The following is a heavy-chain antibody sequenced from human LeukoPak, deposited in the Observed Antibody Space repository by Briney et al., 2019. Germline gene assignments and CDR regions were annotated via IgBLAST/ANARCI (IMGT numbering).Heavy chain of an antibody. CDR2: ISGSGGST. CDR3: AKGVRYYDFWSGYYFYY. V-gene: IGHV3-23*01. D-gene: IGHD3-3*01. J-gene: IGHJ4*02. CDR1: GFTFSSYA. Sequence: GGPLRLSCAASGFTFSSYAMSWVRQAPGKGLEWVSAISGSGGSTYYADSVKGRFTISRDNSKNTLYLQMNSLRAEDTAVYYCAKGVRYYDFWSGYYFYYWGQGTLVTVSS.